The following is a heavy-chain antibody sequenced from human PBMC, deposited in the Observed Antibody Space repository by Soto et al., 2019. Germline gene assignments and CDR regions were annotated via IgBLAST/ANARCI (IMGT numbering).Heavy chain of an antibody. D-gene: IGHD3-16*01. J-gene: IGHJ6*02. CDR3: ARAIRGRDYYYGMDV. Sequence: QVQLVESGGGVVQPGRSLRLSCAASGFTFSSYGMHWVRQAPGKGLEWVAVISYDGSNKYYADSVKGRFTISRDNSKNTLDLQMNSLRAEDTAVYYCARAIRGRDYYYGMDVWGQGTTVTVSS. CDR2: ISYDGSNK. V-gene: IGHV3-30*03. CDR1: GFTFSSYG.